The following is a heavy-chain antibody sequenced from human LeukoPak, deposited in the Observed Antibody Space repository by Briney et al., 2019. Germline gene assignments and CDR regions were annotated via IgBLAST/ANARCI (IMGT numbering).Heavy chain of an antibody. V-gene: IGHV1-46*01. D-gene: IGHD3-22*01. CDR2: INPSGGST. Sequence: GASVKVSCKASGYTFTSYYMHWVRQAPGQGLEWMGLINPSGGSTSYAQKFQGRVTMTRDVSTSTVYMELSSLRSEDTAVYYCARDMVGVDPYYYYYMDVWGKGATVTVSS. J-gene: IGHJ6*03. CDR1: GYTFTSYY. CDR3: ARDMVGVDPYYYYYMDV.